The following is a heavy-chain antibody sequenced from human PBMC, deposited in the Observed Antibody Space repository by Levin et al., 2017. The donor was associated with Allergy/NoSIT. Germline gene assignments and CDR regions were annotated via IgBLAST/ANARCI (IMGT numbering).Heavy chain of an antibody. J-gene: IGHJ5*02. CDR1: GYTFTGYY. CDR3: ARGIRRDIVVVVAATPVYNWFDP. Sequence: ASVKVSCKASGYTFTGYYMHWVRQAPGQGLEWMGWINPNSGGTNYAQKFQGRVTMTRDTSISTAYMELSRLRSDDTAVYYCARGIRRDIVVVVAATPVYNWFDPWGQGTLVTVSS. D-gene: IGHD2-15*01. V-gene: IGHV1-2*02. CDR2: INPNSGGT.